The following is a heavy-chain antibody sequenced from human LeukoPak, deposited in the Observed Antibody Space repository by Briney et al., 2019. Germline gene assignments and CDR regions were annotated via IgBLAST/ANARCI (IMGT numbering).Heavy chain of an antibody. CDR1: RFTFSSYW. CDR3: ASWSH. D-gene: IGHD3-3*01. J-gene: IGHJ4*02. Sequence: GGSLRLSCAASRFTFSSYWMSWVRQAPGKGLEWVANIDQDGSEKYYVDSVKGRFTISRDNAKNSLYLQMNSLRAEDTAVYYCASWSHWGQGTLVTVSS. CDR2: IDQDGSEK. V-gene: IGHV3-7*01.